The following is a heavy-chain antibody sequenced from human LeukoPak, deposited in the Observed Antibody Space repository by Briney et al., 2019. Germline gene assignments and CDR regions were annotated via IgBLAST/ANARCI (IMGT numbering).Heavy chain of an antibody. CDR3: ARDLFVFSGNYCYYMVWTS. D-gene: IGHD1-26*01. CDR2: ISYDKNNK. V-gene: IGHV3-30-3*01. J-gene: IGHJ6*02. Sequence: PGGSLRLSCAASGFSFSSYAMYWVRQAPGKGLEWVAVISYDKNNKYYADSVKGRFTISRDKSKNTLYLQMNSLRAEDTAVYYCARDLFVFSGNYCYYMVWTSGAKGPRSPSP. CDR1: GFSFSSYA.